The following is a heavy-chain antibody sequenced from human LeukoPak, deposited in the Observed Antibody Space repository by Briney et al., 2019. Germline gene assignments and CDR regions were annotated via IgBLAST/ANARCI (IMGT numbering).Heavy chain of an antibody. CDR1: GVSFSGYY. D-gene: IGHD2-2*01. V-gene: IGHV4-34*01. CDR3: ARWPLYCSSTSCYGIGY. Sequence: SETLSLTCAVYGVSFSGYYWSWIRQPPGKGLEWIGEINHSGSTNYNPSLKSRVTISVDTSKNQFSLKLSSVTAADTAVYYCARWPLYCSSTSCYGIGYWGQGTLVTVSS. CDR2: INHSGST. J-gene: IGHJ4*02.